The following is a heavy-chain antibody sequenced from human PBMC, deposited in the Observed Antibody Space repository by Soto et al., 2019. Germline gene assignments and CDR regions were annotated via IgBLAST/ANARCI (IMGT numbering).Heavy chain of an antibody. D-gene: IGHD5-18*01. Sequence: GGSLRLSCAASGFTFSDYYMSWIRQAPGKGLEWVSVIYRGGSTYYADSVKGRFTISRDNSKNTLYLQMNSLRAEDTAVYYCARTEGYSYGQNYYYGMDVWGQGTTVTVSS. J-gene: IGHJ6*02. V-gene: IGHV3-53*01. CDR3: ARTEGYSYGQNYYYGMDV. CDR1: GFTFSDYY. CDR2: IYRGGST.